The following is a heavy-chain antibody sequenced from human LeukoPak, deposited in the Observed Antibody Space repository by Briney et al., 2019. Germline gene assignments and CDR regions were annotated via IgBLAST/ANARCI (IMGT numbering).Heavy chain of an antibody. Sequence: GASVKVSCKASGYTFTSYGISRVRQAPGQGLEWMGWISAYNGNTNYAQKLQGRVTMTTDISTSTAYMELRSLRSDDTAVYYCARDLRTAWIQLWSLAYGMDVWGQGTTVTVSS. CDR2: ISAYNGNT. J-gene: IGHJ6*02. V-gene: IGHV1-18*01. CDR1: GYTFTSYG. CDR3: ARDLRTAWIQLWSLAYGMDV. D-gene: IGHD5-18*01.